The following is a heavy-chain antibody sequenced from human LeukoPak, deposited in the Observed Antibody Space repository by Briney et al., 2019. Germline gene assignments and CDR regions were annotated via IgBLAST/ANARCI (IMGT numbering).Heavy chain of an antibody. J-gene: IGHJ4*02. CDR3: AKDRGYSGYDSFDY. V-gene: IGHV3-9*01. Sequence: PGRSLRLSCAASGFTFDDYAMHWVRHAPGKGLEWVSGISWNSGSIGYADSVKGRFTISRDNAKNSLYLQMNSLRAEDTALYYCAKDRGYSGYDSFDYWGQGTLVTVSS. CDR1: GFTFDDYA. D-gene: IGHD5-12*01. CDR2: ISWNSGSI.